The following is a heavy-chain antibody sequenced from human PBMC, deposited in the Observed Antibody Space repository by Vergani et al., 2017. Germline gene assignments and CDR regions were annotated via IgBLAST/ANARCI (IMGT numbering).Heavy chain of an antibody. Sequence: QVQLQESGPGLVKPSQTLSLTCTVSGGSISSGSYYWGWIRQPPGKGLEWIGYIYYSGSTNYNPSLKSRVTMSVDTSKNQFSLKLSSVTAADTAVYYCARVPTLYGLDPWGQGTLVTVSS. CDR3: ARVPTLYGLDP. V-gene: IGHV4-61*01. CDR2: IYYSGST. CDR1: GGSISSGSYY. D-gene: IGHD2-8*01. J-gene: IGHJ5*02.